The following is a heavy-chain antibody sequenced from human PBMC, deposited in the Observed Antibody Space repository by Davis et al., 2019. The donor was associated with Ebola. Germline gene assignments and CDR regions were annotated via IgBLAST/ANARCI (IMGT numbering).Heavy chain of an antibody. CDR1: GFTFSAYY. CDR3: ARSYLTYSGYGWAY. V-gene: IGHV3-11*01. CDR2: ISSSGSTI. Sequence: GGSLRLSCAASGFTFSAYYMSWIRQAPGKGLEWVSHISSSGSTIYYADSVKGRFTISRDNAKNSLYLQMNSLRAEDTAVYYCARSYLTYSGYGWAYWGQGTLVTVSS. J-gene: IGHJ4*02. D-gene: IGHD5-12*01.